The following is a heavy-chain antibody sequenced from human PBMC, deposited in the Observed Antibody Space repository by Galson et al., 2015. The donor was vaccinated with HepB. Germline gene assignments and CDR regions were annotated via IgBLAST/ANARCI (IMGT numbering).Heavy chain of an antibody. CDR2: IYYSGST. V-gene: IGHV4-59*01. CDR1: GGSISSYY. D-gene: IGHD4-17*01. Sequence: ETLSLTCTVSGGSISSYYWSWIRQPPGKGLEWIGYIYYSGSTNYNPSLKSRVTISVDTSKNQFSLKLSSVTAADTAVYYCARRANYGTFDYWGQGTLVTVSS. CDR3: ARRANYGTFDY. J-gene: IGHJ4*02.